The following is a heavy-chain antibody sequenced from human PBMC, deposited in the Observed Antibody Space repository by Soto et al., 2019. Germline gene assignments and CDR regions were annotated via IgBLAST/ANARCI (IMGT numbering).Heavy chain of an antibody. V-gene: IGHV1-3*01. CDR1: GYTFTSYA. J-gene: IGHJ3*02. CDR3: ARVRYCSGGSCYLSPDAFDI. Sequence: ASVKVSCKASGYTFTSYAVHWVRQAPGQRLEWMGWINAGNGNTKYSQKFQGRVTITRDTSASTAYMELSSLRSGDTAVYYCARVRYCSGGSCYLSPDAFDIWGQGTMVTVSS. D-gene: IGHD2-15*01. CDR2: INAGNGNT.